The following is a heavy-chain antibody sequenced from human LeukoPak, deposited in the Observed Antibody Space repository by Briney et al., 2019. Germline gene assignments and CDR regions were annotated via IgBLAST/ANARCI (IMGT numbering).Heavy chain of an antibody. V-gene: IGHV1-18*01. J-gene: IGHJ2*01. CDR2: ISPYNGNT. CDR3: ARDNTWYFDL. Sequence: ASVTVSCTASGYTFTSYAISWVRQAPGQGLEWMGWISPYNGNTNSAQRFQGRVTMTTDTSTSPAYMELTSLRSDDTAVYYCARDNTWYFDLWGRGTLVTVSS. CDR1: GYTFTSYA. D-gene: IGHD2/OR15-2a*01.